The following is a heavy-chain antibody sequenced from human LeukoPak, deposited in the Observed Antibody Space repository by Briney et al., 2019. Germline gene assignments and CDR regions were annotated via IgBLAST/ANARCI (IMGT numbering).Heavy chain of an antibody. CDR1: GFTFSTYS. V-gene: IGHV3-30*04. CDR3: AREFQSYYCYMDV. J-gene: IGHJ6*03. CDR2: ISYDGSKK. Sequence: GGSLRLSCAASGFTFSTYSMHWVRQAPGKGLEWVAIISYDGSKKYYADSVKGRFTISRDNAKNSLYLQMNSLRAEDTAVYYCAREFQSYYCYMDVWGKGTTVTISS.